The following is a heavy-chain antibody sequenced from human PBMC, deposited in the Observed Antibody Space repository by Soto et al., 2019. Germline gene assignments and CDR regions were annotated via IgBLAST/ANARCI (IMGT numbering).Heavy chain of an antibody. Sequence: GGSLRLSCAASGFTFSSYAMHWVRQAPGKGLEWVAVISYDGSNKYYADSVKGRFTISRDNSKNTLYLQMTSLRAEDTAVYYCARGPRVGLVINYWGQGTLVTVSS. CDR3: ARGPRVGLVINY. V-gene: IGHV3-30-3*01. D-gene: IGHD3-9*01. CDR2: ISYDGSNK. CDR1: GFTFSSYA. J-gene: IGHJ4*02.